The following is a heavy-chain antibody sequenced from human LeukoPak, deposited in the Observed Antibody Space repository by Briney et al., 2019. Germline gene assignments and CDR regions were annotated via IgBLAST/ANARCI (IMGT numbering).Heavy chain of an antibody. V-gene: IGHV3-23*01. CDR1: GFTFSSYA. Sequence: PGGSLRLSCAASGFTFSSYAMSWVRQAPGKGLEWVSAISGSGGSTYYADSVKGRFTISRDNSKNTLYLQMNSLRAEDTAVYYCAKDVLSQRTITPRGFDYCGQGTLVTVSS. D-gene: IGHD4/OR15-4a*01. J-gene: IGHJ4*02. CDR3: AKDVLSQRTITPRGFDY. CDR2: ISGSGGST.